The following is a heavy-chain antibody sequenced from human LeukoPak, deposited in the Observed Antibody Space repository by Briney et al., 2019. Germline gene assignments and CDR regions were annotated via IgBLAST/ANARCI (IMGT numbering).Heavy chain of an antibody. CDR2: IFHSGST. D-gene: IGHD5-24*01. CDR3: ARDASLQTGAFDV. Sequence: SGTLSLTCAVSGGSISRSDWWSWVRQSPGKGLEWIGEIFHSGSTKYNPSLKSRVTISVDKSKNQFSLNPTSVTAADTAMYYCARDASLQTGAFDVWGQGTMVTVSS. J-gene: IGHJ3*01. CDR1: GGSISRSDW. V-gene: IGHV4-4*02.